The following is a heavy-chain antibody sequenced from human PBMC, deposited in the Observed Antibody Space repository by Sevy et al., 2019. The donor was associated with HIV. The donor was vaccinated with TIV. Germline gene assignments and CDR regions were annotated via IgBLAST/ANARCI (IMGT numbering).Heavy chain of an antibody. CDR3: ARDGGTMTTPGSFDI. CDR2: IYHTGNT. V-gene: IGHV4-30-2*01. CDR1: GVSISSGAYS. Sequence: LSLTCAVSGVSISSGAYSRNWIRQPPGKGLEWIGYIYHTGNTYYNPSLKSRITISLDRSKNQFSLRLSSVTAADTAVYFCARDGGTMTTPGSFDIWGQGTIVTVSS. D-gene: IGHD4-17*01. J-gene: IGHJ3*02.